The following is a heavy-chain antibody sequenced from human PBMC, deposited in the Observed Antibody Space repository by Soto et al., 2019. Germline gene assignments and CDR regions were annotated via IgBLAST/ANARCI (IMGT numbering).Heavy chain of an antibody. J-gene: IGHJ6*02. CDR1: GGTFSSYT. CDR2: IIPILGIA. D-gene: IGHD3-10*01. V-gene: IGHV1-69*04. CDR3: ARDHRVRGVISYYYYGMDV. Sequence: ASVKVSCKASGGTFSSYTISWVRQAPGQGLEWMGRIIPILGIANYAQKFQGRVTITADKSTSTAYMELSSLRSEDTAVYYCARDHRVRGVISYYYYGMDVWGQGTTVTVSS.